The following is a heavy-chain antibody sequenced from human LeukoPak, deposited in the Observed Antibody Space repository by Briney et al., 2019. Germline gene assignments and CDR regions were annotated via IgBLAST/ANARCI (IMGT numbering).Heavy chain of an antibody. D-gene: IGHD5-12*01. V-gene: IGHV3-23*01. CDR2: LIGSSGST. CDR1: GFTFSSYD. Sequence: GGSLRLSCAASGFTFSSYDMHWVRQAPGKGLEWVSVLIGSSGSTDYADSVRGRFTISRDNSKNTVFLQMNSLRAEDTAIYYCAKGAYDYIEIGYFDSWGQGTLVTVSS. J-gene: IGHJ4*02. CDR3: AKGAYDYIEIGYFDS.